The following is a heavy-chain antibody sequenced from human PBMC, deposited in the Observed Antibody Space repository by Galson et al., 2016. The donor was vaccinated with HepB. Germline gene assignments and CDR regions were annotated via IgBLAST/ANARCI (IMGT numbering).Heavy chain of an antibody. CDR2: INQDGSEK. CDR1: GFSFSSDW. CDR3: AESRG. J-gene: IGHJ4*02. V-gene: IGHV3-7*01. Sequence: SLRLSCAASGFSFSSDWMIWVRQAPGEGLEWVANINQDGSEKHYVDSVKGRFTISRDNAKNSLYLQMNSLRVEDTAVYYCAESRGWGQGTLVTVSS. D-gene: IGHD3-10*01.